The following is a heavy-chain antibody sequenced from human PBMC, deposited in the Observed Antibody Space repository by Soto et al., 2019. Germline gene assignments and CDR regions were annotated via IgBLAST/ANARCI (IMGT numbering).Heavy chain of an antibody. CDR3: ARSIRYFDYDY. CDR2: INHSGST. Sequence: SETLSLTCAVYGGSFSGYYWSWIRQPPGKGLEWIGEINHSGSTNYNPSLKSRVTISVDTSKNQFSLKLSSVTAADTAVYYCARSIRYFDYDYWGQGTLVTAPQ. D-gene: IGHD3-9*01. CDR1: GGSFSGYY. V-gene: IGHV4-34*01. J-gene: IGHJ4*02.